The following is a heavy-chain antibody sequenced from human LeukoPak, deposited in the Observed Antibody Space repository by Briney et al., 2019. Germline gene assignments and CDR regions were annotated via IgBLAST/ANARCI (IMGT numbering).Heavy chain of an antibody. CDR1: GDSTSSSTYY. J-gene: IGHJ4*02. V-gene: IGHV4-39*07. CDR3: ASVPAAMGAFDY. D-gene: IGHD2-2*01. CDR2: IYDSGTT. Sequence: SETLSLTCTVSGDSTSSSTYYWDWIRQAPGKGLEWIGNIYDSGTTHYNPSLKSRVTISVDTSKNQFSLKLSSVTAADTAVYYCASVPAAMGAFDYWGQGTLVTVSS.